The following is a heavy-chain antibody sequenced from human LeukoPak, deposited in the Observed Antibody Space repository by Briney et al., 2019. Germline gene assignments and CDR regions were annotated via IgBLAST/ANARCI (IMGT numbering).Heavy chain of an antibody. CDR1: GGSISSGDYY. CDR2: IYYSGST. V-gene: IGHV4-30-4*01. D-gene: IGHD3-16*01. Sequence: SETLTLTCTVSGGSISSGDYYWSWIRQPPGKGLEWIGYIYYSGSTDYNPSLKSRVTISVDTSKNQFSLKLSSVTAADTAVYYCARGGIMGKPRAHFDYWGQGTLVTVSS. J-gene: IGHJ4*02. CDR3: ARGGIMGKPRAHFDY.